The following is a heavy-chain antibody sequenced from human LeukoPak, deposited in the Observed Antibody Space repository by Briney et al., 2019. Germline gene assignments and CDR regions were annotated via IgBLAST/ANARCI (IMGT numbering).Heavy chain of an antibody. Sequence: SETLSLTCTVSGGSISSSSYYWGWIRQPPGKGLEWIGSIYYSGSTYYNPSLKSRATISVDTSKNQFSLKLSSVTAADTAVYYCARMSDCSGGSCYNPFDYWGQGTLVTVSS. CDR1: GGSISSSSYY. J-gene: IGHJ4*02. CDR2: IYYSGST. D-gene: IGHD2-15*01. CDR3: ARMSDCSGGSCYNPFDY. V-gene: IGHV4-39*07.